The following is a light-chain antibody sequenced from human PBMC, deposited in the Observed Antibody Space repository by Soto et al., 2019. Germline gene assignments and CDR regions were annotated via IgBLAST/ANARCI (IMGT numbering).Light chain of an antibody. CDR3: QQRSNWPLT. Sequence: EIVLTQSPATLSLSPGARATLSCRASQSVNNYLAWYQQEPGQAPRLLIYDASNRATGIPVRFSGSGSGTDFTLTIGSLESEDSAVYYCQQRSNWPLTFGGGTRVEI. CDR1: QSVNNY. CDR2: DAS. V-gene: IGKV3-11*01. J-gene: IGKJ4*01.